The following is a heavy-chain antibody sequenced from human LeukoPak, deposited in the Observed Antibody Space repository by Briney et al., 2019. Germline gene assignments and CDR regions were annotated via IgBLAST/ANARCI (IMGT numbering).Heavy chain of an antibody. CDR1: GYSISNTHY. V-gene: IGHV4-38-2*01. CDR3: ARNSSGIHFDY. Sequence: SEALSLTCAVSGYSISNTHYWGWIRQPPGKGLEWIGSIYNSGSTHYNPSLKSRVTISVDTSMNQFSLKLSSVTAADTAVYYCARNSSGIHFDYWGRGTLVTVSS. CDR2: IYNSGST. J-gene: IGHJ4*02. D-gene: IGHD3-22*01.